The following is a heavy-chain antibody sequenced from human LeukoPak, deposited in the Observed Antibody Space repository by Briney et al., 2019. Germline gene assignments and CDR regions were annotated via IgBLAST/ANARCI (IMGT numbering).Heavy chain of an antibody. J-gene: IGHJ4*02. CDR3: ARDDVDCSGGSCYFDD. V-gene: IGHV3-74*01. D-gene: IGHD2-15*01. Sequence: GGSLRLSCAASGFTFSNYWMHWVRQAPGRGLVWVSRINSDGSSTSYADSVKGRFTISRDNAKNTLYLQMNSLRAEDTAVYYCARDDVDCSGGSCYFDDWGQGTLVTVSS. CDR2: INSDGSST. CDR1: GFTFSNYW.